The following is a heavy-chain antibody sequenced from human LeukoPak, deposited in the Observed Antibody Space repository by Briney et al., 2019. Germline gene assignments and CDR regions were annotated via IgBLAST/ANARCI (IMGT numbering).Heavy chain of an antibody. Sequence: ASVKVSCKASGGTFSSYAISWVRQAPGQGLEWMGGIIPIFGTANYAQKFQGRVTITADESTSTAYMELSSLRSEDTAVYYCARDGYYDSSGYYEYWGQGTLVTDSS. V-gene: IGHV1-69*13. J-gene: IGHJ4*02. CDR1: GGTFSSYA. D-gene: IGHD3-22*01. CDR3: ARDGYYDSSGYYEY. CDR2: IIPIFGTA.